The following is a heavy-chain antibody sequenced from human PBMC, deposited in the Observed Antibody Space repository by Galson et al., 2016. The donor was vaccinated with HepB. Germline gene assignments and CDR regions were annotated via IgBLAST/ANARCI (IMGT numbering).Heavy chain of an antibody. J-gene: IGHJ3*02. V-gene: IGHV3-30-3*01. D-gene: IGHD2-15*01. CDR3: ARGTFCSGDSCYSPACDM. Sequence: SLRLSCAASGFTFSSYAMHWVRQAPGKGLEWVAVISFDGSNKYYADSLKGRFTISRDNSKNTLSLQMNGLRPEDTAVYYCARGTFCSGDSCYSPACDMWGQGTMVTVAS. CDR1: GFTFSSYA. CDR2: ISFDGSNK.